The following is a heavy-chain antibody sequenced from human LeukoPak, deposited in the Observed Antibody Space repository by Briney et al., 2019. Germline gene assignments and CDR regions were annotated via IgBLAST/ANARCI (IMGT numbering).Heavy chain of an antibody. CDR1: GGSFSGYY. D-gene: IGHD2-8*01. CDR3: ATQGNGSHFDY. V-gene: IGHV4-59*08. J-gene: IGHJ4*02. CDR2: IYYSGGT. Sequence: SETLSLTCAVYGGSFSGYYWSWIRQPPGKGLEWIGYIYYSGGTNYNPSLNSLVTISVDPTKNQFSLRLSSVTAADTAVYYRATQGNGSHFDYWGQGTLVTVSS.